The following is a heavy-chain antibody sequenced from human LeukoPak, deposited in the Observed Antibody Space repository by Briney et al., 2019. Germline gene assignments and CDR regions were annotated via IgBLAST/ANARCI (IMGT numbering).Heavy chain of an antibody. J-gene: IGHJ5*02. CDR2: INHSGST. Sequence: SETLSLTCAVYGGSFSGYYWSWIRQPPGKGLEWIGEINHSGSTNYNPSLKSRVTISVDTSKNQFSLKLSSVTATDTAVYYCARDSGYNYGPIDHWGQGTLVTVSS. D-gene: IGHD5-18*01. CDR1: GGSFSGYY. CDR3: ARDSGYNYGPIDH. V-gene: IGHV4-34*01.